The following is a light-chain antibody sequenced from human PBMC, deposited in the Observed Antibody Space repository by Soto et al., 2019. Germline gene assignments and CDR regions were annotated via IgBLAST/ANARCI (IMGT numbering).Light chain of an antibody. CDR2: SAS. CDR1: QSISTW. Sequence: DIQMTQSPSTLSASVGERVTITCRASQSISTWLAWYQQKPGKAPKLLIYSASDLESGVPSRFSGSGFGTEFTLTITSLQPDDFATYYCQQYNSYSTFGPATFGQGTKVDIK. V-gene: IGKV1-5*03. CDR3: QQYNSYSTFGPAT. J-gene: IGKJ1*01.